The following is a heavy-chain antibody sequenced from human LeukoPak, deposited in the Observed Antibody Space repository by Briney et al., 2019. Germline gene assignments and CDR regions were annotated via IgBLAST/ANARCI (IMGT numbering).Heavy chain of an antibody. CDR2: IYSSGTT. Sequence: SETLSLTCAVSGDSISTYYWSWIRQPPGKGLEWIGYIYSSGTTNNNPSLRSRVTISLDTSKNQISLRLSSVTAAATALYYCARVRNYPAAFDIWSHGTMVTVSS. CDR1: GDSISTYY. D-gene: IGHD3-16*02. V-gene: IGHV4-59*01. CDR3: ARVRNYPAAFDI. J-gene: IGHJ3*02.